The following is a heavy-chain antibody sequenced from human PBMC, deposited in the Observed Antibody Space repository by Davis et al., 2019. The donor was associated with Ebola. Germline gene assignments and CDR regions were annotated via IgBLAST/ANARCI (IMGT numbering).Heavy chain of an antibody. V-gene: IGHV3-11*01. CDR3: ARDGVTGATAGYYYGMNV. D-gene: IGHD1-1*01. CDR2: ISGSGDVK. Sequence: PGGSLRLSCTASGFMFSNYYMTWIRQAPGKGLEWVSYISGSGDVKYYSDSVTGRFTVSRDNAQTTLYLQMSSLRADDTAIYFCARDGVTGATAGYYYGMNVWGKGTTVTVSS. J-gene: IGHJ6*04. CDR1: GFMFSNYY.